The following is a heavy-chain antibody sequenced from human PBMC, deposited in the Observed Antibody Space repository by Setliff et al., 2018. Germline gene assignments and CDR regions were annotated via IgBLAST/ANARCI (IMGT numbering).Heavy chain of an antibody. Sequence: ASVKVSCKASGYTFSTYAMNWVRQAPGQGLEWMGWINTNTGNPTYAQGFTGRFVFSLATSVSTAYLQISSLKAEDTAVYYCASRGTSNGYYYYMDVWGKGTTVNVSS. CDR1: GYTFSTYA. CDR3: ASRGTSNGYYYYMDV. V-gene: IGHV7-4-1*02. J-gene: IGHJ6*03. CDR2: INTNTGNP. D-gene: IGHD3-16*01.